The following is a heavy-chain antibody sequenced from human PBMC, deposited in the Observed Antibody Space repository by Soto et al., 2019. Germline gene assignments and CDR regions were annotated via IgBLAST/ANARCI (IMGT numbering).Heavy chain of an antibody. V-gene: IGHV4-31*03. J-gene: IGHJ3*01. Sequence: PSDSLSLTSIFSGSPISIRGYHWSWNPHHPGKGLEWIGYIYYSGSTYYNPSLKSRVTISVDTSKNQFSLKLSSVTAADTAVYYCAGLNFDILTGYYAFDLWGQGTMVT. CDR1: GSPISIRGYH. CDR2: IYYSGST. CDR3: AGLNFDILTGYYAFDL. D-gene: IGHD3-9*01.